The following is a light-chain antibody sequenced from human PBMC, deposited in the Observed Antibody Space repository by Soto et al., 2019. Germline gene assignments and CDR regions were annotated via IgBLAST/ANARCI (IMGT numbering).Light chain of an antibody. CDR3: QQYNTYSGT. CDR2: DAS. V-gene: IGKV1-5*01. Sequence: DIQMTQSPSTLSSSVGDRVTITCRASQSISNWLAWYQQKPGTAPKLVIYDASTLESGVPSRFSGSGSGKEFTLAVISLQPDDFATYYCQQYNTYSGTCGQGTNVAIK. J-gene: IGKJ1*01. CDR1: QSISNW.